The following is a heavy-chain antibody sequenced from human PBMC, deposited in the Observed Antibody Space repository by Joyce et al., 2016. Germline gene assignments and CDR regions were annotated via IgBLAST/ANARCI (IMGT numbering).Heavy chain of an antibody. V-gene: IGHV4-31*03. CDR2: IPYSANT. D-gene: IGHD6-6*01. Sequence: QVQLQESGPGLVKPSQTLSLPCTVSGGTISGYYWSWIRQHPGKGLEWIGYIPYSANTYYNPSLKSRVAISVDTSKNQFSLMLSSVTAADTAVYYCARDLVLSPSGSSGGWAFDIWGQGTMVTVSS. CDR3: ARDLVLSPSGSSGGWAFDI. J-gene: IGHJ3*02. CDR1: GGTISGYY.